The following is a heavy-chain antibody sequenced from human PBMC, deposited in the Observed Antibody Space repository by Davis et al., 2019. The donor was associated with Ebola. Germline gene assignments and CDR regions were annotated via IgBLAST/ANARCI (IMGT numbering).Heavy chain of an antibody. V-gene: IGHV4-34*01. CDR1: GGSFSDYY. D-gene: IGHD3-10*01. CDR2: INHRGST. Sequence: SETLSLTCAVYGGSFSDYYWTWIRQPPGKGKGLEWIGEINHRGSTNYNPSLKSRVTISVDTSKNQFSLKLSSVTAADTAVYYCARGEYGFGELFSWYYGMDVWGQGTTVTVSS. CDR3: ARGEYGFGELFSWYYGMDV. J-gene: IGHJ6*02.